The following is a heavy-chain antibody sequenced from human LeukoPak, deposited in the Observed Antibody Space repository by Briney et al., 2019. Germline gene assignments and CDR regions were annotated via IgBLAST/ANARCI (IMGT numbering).Heavy chain of an antibody. CDR2: ISAYNGNT. D-gene: IGHD3-10*01. Sequence: ASVKVSCKASGYTFTSYGISWVRQAPGQGLEGMGWISAYNGNTNYAQKLQGRVTMTTDTSTSTAYMELRSLRSDDTAVYYCARVDSDVLLWFGELNDYYYMDVWGKGTTVTISS. CDR3: ARVDSDVLLWFGELNDYYYMDV. CDR1: GYTFTSYG. V-gene: IGHV1-18*01. J-gene: IGHJ6*03.